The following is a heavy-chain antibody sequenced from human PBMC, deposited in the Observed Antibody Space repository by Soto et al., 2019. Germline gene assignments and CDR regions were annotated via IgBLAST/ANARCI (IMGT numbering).Heavy chain of an antibody. Sequence: SQTLSLTCVGSGDTVSSNSVAWNWVRQSPSRGLEWLGRTYYRSRWYSDYAVSVRSRIDINADTSKNQVSLQLNSVTPEDTAVYYCARSEEDSDYYYGMDVWGQGTTVTVSS. V-gene: IGHV6-1*01. CDR1: GDTVSSNSVA. D-gene: IGHD2-15*01. J-gene: IGHJ6*02. CDR2: TYYRSRWYS. CDR3: ARSEEDSDYYYGMDV.